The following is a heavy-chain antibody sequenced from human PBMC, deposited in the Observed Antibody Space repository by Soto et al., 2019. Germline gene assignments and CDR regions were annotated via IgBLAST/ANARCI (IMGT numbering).Heavy chain of an antibody. CDR1: GYIFTTYG. CDR3: ARDRPPGARYGMDA. Sequence: QIQLVQFGGEVARPGASVTVSCEASGYIFTTYGLSWVRQTPAHGLEWMGWISADSGYTQYAQFFQGRVTMTRDTSRTTGYMTLRDLTSADTGIYYCARDRPPGARYGMDAWGQGTAVTVSS. D-gene: IGHD3-10*01. CDR2: ISADSGYT. J-gene: IGHJ6*02. V-gene: IGHV1-18*01.